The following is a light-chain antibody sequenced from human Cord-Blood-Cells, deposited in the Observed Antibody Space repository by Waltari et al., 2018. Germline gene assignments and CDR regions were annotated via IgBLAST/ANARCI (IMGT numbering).Light chain of an antibody. CDR1: SSDVGSYNL. CDR3: CSYAGSTTWV. CDR2: ERS. J-gene: IGLJ3*02. Sequence: QSALTQPASVSGSPGQSITISFPGNSSDVGSYNLVSWYQQHPGKAPNLLIYERSKRPSGVTNRLSGSTSGNPAALTISGLQAEDEADYDCCSYAGSTTWVFGGGTKLTV. V-gene: IGLV2-23*01.